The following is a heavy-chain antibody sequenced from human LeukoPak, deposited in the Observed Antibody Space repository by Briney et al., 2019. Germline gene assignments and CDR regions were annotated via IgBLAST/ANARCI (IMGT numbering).Heavy chain of an antibody. V-gene: IGHV1-8*03. CDR1: GYTFTSYD. CDR3: ARSSRDIVVVVAATERYYYYMDV. D-gene: IGHD2-15*01. CDR2: INPNSGNT. J-gene: IGHJ6*03. Sequence: ASVKVSCKASGYTFTSYDINWVRQATGQGLEWMGWINPNSGNTGYAQKFQGRVTITADESTSTAYMELSSLRSEDTAVYYCARSSRDIVVVVAATERYYYYMDVWGKGTTVTIFS.